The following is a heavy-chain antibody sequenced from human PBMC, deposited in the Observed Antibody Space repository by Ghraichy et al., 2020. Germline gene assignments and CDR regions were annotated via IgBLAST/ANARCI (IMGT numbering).Heavy chain of an antibody. V-gene: IGHV1-18*01. CDR1: GYTFTSYG. Sequence: ASVKVSCKASGYTFTSYGISWVRQAPGQGLEWMGWISAYNGNTNSAQKLQGRVTMTTDTSTSTAYMELRSLRSDDTAVYYCARGDCSSTSCTSHFDYWGQGTLVTVSS. CDR3: ARGDCSSTSCTSHFDY. CDR2: ISAYNGNT. D-gene: IGHD2-2*01. J-gene: IGHJ4*02.